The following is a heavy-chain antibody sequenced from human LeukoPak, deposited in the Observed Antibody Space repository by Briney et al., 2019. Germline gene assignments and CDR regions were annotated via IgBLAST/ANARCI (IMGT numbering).Heavy chain of an antibody. D-gene: IGHD3-22*01. J-gene: IGHJ4*02. CDR1: GGSISSDDYY. Sequence: SQTLSLTCTVSGGSISSDDYYWSWIRQPPGKGLEWIGYIYYSGSTYYNPSLKSRVTISVDTSKNQFSLKLSSVTAADTAVYYCARVDYYDSSGERPDYWGQGTLVTVSS. V-gene: IGHV4-30-4*08. CDR2: IYYSGST. CDR3: ARVDYYDSSGERPDY.